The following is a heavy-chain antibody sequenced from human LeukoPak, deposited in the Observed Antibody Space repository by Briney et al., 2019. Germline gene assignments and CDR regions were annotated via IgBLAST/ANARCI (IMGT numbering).Heavy chain of an antibody. J-gene: IGHJ4*02. CDR3: AINTAMVPTEGPGSDY. CDR2: IYTSGST. Sequence: SETLSLTCTVSGGSISSGSYYWSWIRQPDGKGLEWIVRIYTSGSTNYNPSLKSRVTITVNTSKHQFSLKLSSVTAADTAVYYCAINTAMVPTEGPGSDYWGQGTMVTVSS. D-gene: IGHD5-18*01. V-gene: IGHV4-61*02. CDR1: GGSISSGSYY.